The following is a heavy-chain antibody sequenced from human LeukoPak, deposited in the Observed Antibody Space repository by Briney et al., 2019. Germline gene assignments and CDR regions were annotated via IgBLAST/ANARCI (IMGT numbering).Heavy chain of an antibody. V-gene: IGHV3-74*01. Sequence: PGGSLRLSCAACGFTLRTHWMHWVRQAPGKGLVWVSRINSDGSGRNYADFVKGRFTFSRDNAKNTLYLQMNSLRAEDTAVYYCARGYDYVWDWYFHLWGRGTLVTVSS. CDR1: GFTLRTHW. CDR2: INSDGSGR. J-gene: IGHJ2*01. CDR3: ARGYDYVWDWYFHL. D-gene: IGHD3-16*01.